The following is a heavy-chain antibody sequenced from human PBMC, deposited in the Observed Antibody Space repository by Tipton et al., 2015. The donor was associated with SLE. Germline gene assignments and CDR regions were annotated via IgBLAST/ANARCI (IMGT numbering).Heavy chain of an antibody. D-gene: IGHD3-9*01. CDR3: ARVGYFDSLLDY. V-gene: IGHV4-31*03. Sequence: TLSLTCTVSGGSISSGGYYWSWIRQHPGKGLEWIGYIYYSGSTYYNPSLKSRVTISVDTSKNQFSLKLSSVTAADTAVYYCARVGYFDSLLDYWGQGTLVTVSS. CDR2: IYYSGST. CDR1: GGSISSGGYY. J-gene: IGHJ4*02.